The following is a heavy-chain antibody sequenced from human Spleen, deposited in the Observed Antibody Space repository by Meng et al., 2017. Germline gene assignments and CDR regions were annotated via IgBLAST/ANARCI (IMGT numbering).Heavy chain of an antibody. Sequence: GESLKISCAASGFTFSTYAMSWVRQAPGKGLEWVSSLSGGGGTTSYGDSVKGRFTISRDNSNNTVFLQMLSLRAEDTAIYFCARDRGLGEYFDHWVQGTLVTVSS. CDR2: LSGGGGTT. D-gene: IGHD3-16*01. CDR3: ARDRGLGEYFDH. J-gene: IGHJ4*02. V-gene: IGHV3-23*01. CDR1: GFTFSTYA.